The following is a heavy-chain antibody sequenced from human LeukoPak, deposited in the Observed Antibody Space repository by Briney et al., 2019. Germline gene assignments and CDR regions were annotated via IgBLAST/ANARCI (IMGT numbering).Heavy chain of an antibody. V-gene: IGHV6-1*01. Sequence: SQTLSLTCAISGDSVSSNTAAWNWIRQSPSRGLEWLGRTYYRSKWHNDYAVSVKGRITINPDTSKNQFSLQLNSVTPEDTAVYYCAREGEYKVGHYYYGMDVWGQGTTVTVSS. CDR2: TYYRSKWHN. CDR1: GDSVSSNTAA. CDR3: AREGEYKVGHYYYGMDV. D-gene: IGHD3-10*01. J-gene: IGHJ6*02.